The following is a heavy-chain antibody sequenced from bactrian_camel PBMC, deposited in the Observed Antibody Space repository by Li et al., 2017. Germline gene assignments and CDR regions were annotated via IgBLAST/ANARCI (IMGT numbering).Heavy chain of an antibody. Sequence: HVQLVESGGGSAQAGGSLRLSCTVSGYTYNSYCMGWFRQAPGKEREGVAFIYHEGRTTYYHDSVKGRFTISQDNAKKTIYLQMNSLKPEDTAMYYCAAATTFSYRQCATLLRAAFAYWGQGTQVTVS. D-gene: IGHD4*01. CDR1: GYTYNSYC. V-gene: IGHV3S1*01. CDR3: AAATTFSYRQCATLLRAAFAY. CDR2: IYHEGRTT. J-gene: IGHJ4*01.